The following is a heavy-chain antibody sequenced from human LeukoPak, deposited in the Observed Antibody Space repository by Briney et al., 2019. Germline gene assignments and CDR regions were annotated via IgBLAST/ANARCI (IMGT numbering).Heavy chain of an antibody. CDR3: ARDGAAVAGASDY. CDR2: ISSSSSYI. D-gene: IGHD6-19*01. CDR1: GFTFSSYS. Sequence: GGSLRLSCAASGFTFSSYSMTWVRQAPGKGLEWVSSISSSSSYIYYADSVKGRFTISRDNAKNSLYLQMNSLRAEDTAVYYCARDGAAVAGASDYWGQGTLVTVSS. V-gene: IGHV3-21*01. J-gene: IGHJ4*02.